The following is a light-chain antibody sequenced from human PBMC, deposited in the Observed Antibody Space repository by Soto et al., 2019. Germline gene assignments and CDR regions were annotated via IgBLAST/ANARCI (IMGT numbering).Light chain of an antibody. Sequence: QAVVTQEPSLTVSPGGTVTLTCGSSTGAVTSGHYPYWFQQKPGQAPRTLIYDTSNKHSWTPARFSGSLLGGKAALTLSGAQPEDEAEYYCLLSYSDARWRVFGGGTKLTVL. J-gene: IGLJ2*01. V-gene: IGLV7-46*01. CDR3: LLSYSDARWRV. CDR2: DTS. CDR1: TGAVTSGHY.